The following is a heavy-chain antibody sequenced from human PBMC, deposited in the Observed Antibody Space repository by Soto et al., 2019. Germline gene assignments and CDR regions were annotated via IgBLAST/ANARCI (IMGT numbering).Heavy chain of an antibody. CDR3: AKQKNDGDYDGLYWHFDL. D-gene: IGHD4-17*01. CDR1: GFSFDDYA. Sequence: EVQLVESGGGLVQPGRSLRLSCAASGFSFDDYAMHWVRQGPGKGLEWVSGISWNSGTIGYADSVRGRFTISRDNAKNSLYLQMNSLRAEDTAWYYCAKQKNDGDYDGLYWHFDLWGRGTLVTVSS. J-gene: IGHJ2*01. V-gene: IGHV3-9*01. CDR2: ISWNSGTI.